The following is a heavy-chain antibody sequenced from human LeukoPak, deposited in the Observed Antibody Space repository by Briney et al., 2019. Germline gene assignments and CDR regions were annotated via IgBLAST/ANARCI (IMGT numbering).Heavy chain of an antibody. CDR3: ARDICGADCYALFGP. CDR2: ISSSGITI. CDR1: GFTFSDHY. Sequence: GGSLRLSCAASGFTFSDHYMSWLRQAPGKGLEWVSYISSSGITIYYADSVKGRFTISRDSAKNSLYLQMNSLRAEDTAIYYCARDICGADCYALFGPWGQGTLVTVSS. J-gene: IGHJ5*02. D-gene: IGHD2-21*02. V-gene: IGHV3-11*04.